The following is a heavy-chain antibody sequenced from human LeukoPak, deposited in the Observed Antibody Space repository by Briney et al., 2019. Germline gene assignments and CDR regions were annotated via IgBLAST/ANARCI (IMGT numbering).Heavy chain of an antibody. CDR1: AFTFNNYW. J-gene: IGHJ6*02. CDR3: GRGLPNYHGRDV. CDR2: IKSDSSST. Sequence: GGSLRLSCVASAFTFNNYWMHWVRQAPGKGLVWVSRIKSDSSSTNYADSVRGRFTISRDNAKNTVYLQMNSLRTVATAVYYCGRGLPNYHGRDVWGQRTTVSVSS. V-gene: IGHV3-74*01.